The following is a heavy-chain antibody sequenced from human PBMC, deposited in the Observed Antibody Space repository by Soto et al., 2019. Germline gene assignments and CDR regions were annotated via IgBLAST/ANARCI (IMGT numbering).Heavy chain of an antibody. V-gene: IGHV5-51*01. J-gene: IGHJ3*02. CDR2: IFPGDSET. CDR1: GYRFTNYW. Sequence: PGESLKISCKGSGYRFTNYWIGWVRQMPGNCLEWMGIIFPGDSETRYRPSFQGHVTISADKSISTAYLQWSSLKASDTAMYYCARHHSSGISMDDAFDIWGQGTMVTVSS. D-gene: IGHD6-19*01. CDR3: ARHHSSGISMDDAFDI.